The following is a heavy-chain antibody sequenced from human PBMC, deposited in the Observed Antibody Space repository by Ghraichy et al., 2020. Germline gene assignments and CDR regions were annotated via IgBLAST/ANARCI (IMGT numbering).Heavy chain of an antibody. V-gene: IGHV4-34*01. D-gene: IGHD1-1*01. CDR1: GGSFSGYY. J-gene: IGHJ6*02. CDR2: INHSGST. Sequence: SETLSLTCAVYGGSFSGYYWSWIRQPPGKGLEWIGEINHSGSTNYNPSLKSRVTISVDTSKNQFSLKLSSVTAADTAVYYCATLKNWNDDPFYYYYGMDVWGQGTTVTVSS. CDR3: ATLKNWNDDPFYYYYGMDV.